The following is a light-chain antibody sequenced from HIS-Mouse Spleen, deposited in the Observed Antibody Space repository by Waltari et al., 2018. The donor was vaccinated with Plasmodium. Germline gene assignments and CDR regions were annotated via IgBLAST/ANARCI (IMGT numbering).Light chain of an antibody. CDR3: QQYYSYPYT. CDR1: QGISSY. CDR2: AAS. Sequence: IRMTQSPSSFSASTGDRVTISWRASQGISSYLAWYQQKPGKAPKLLIYAASTLQSGVPSRFSGSGSGTDFTLTISCLQSEDFATYYCQQYYSYPYTFGQGTKLEIK. J-gene: IGKJ2*01. V-gene: IGKV1-8*01.